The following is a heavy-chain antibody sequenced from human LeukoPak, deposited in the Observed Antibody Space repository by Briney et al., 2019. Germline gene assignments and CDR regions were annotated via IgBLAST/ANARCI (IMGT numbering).Heavy chain of an antibody. Sequence: SETLSLTCTVSGRSNSSYHWSCMPQPPGKGREWIGYIYYSGSTNYNPSLKSRVTISVDTSKIQFSLKLSSVTAADTAVYYCASLLWFGELKLDYYGMDVWGQGTTVTVSS. D-gene: IGHD3-10*01. J-gene: IGHJ6*02. CDR3: ASLLWFGELKLDYYGMDV. V-gene: IGHV4-59*01. CDR1: GRSNSSYH. CDR2: IYYSGST.